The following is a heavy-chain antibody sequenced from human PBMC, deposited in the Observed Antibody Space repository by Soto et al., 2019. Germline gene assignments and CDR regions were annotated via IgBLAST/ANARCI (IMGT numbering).Heavy chain of an antibody. J-gene: IGHJ4*02. Sequence: EVHLVESGGGLVQPGGSLRLSCAATGFSFSVSYMTWVRQAPGKGLEWVATIKEDGSEKYYGDSVRGRFTISKDNAERSLWLQMSSLRAEDTAVYYCASLGSGDYGGYVGSDYWGQGTLVTVSS. V-gene: IGHV3-7*05. CDR1: GFSFSVSY. D-gene: IGHD5-12*01. CDR2: IKEDGSEK. CDR3: ASLGSGDYGGYVGSDY.